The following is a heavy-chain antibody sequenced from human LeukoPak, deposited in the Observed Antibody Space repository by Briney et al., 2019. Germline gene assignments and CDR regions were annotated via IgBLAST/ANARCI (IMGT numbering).Heavy chain of an antibody. J-gene: IGHJ4*02. CDR3: ARVLRWELPPDY. D-gene: IGHD1-26*01. Sequence: PSETLSLTCTVSGGSISSYYWSWIRQPPGKGLEWIGYIYYSGSTNYNPSLKSRVTISVDTSKNQFSLKLSSVTAADTAVYYCARVLRWELPPDYWGQGTLATVSS. CDR2: IYYSGST. V-gene: IGHV4-59*01. CDR1: GGSISSYY.